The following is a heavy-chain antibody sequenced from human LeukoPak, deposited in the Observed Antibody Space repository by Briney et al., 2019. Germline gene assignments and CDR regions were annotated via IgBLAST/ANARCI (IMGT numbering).Heavy chain of an antibody. Sequence: PGGSLRLSCAASGFTFSSYAMSWVRQAPGKGLEWVSAISGSGGSTYYADSVKGRFTISRDNSKNTLYLQMNSLRAEDTAVYYCAKGYSSGWTYYYYYYCMDVWGQGTTVTVSS. CDR1: GFTFSSYA. V-gene: IGHV3-23*01. D-gene: IGHD6-19*01. CDR3: AKGYSSGWTYYYYYYCMDV. CDR2: ISGSGGST. J-gene: IGHJ6*02.